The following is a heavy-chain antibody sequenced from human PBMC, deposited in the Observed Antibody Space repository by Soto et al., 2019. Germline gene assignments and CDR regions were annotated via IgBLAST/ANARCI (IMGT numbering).Heavy chain of an antibody. V-gene: IGHV4-39*07. D-gene: IGHD7-27*01. J-gene: IGHJ4*02. CDR2: IYYSGST. CDR1: GSSISSSSYY. CDR3: ARRWGRTFDY. Sequence: PSETLSPTSTVSGSSISSSSYYWLWIRQPPGKGLEWIGSIYYSGSTYYNPSLKSRVTISVDTSKNQFSLKLSSVTAADTAVYYCARRWGRTFDYWGQGTLVTVS.